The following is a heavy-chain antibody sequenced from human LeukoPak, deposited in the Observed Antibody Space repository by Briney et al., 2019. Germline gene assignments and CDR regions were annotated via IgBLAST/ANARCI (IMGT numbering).Heavy chain of an antibody. Sequence: PGGSLRLSCAASGFTFSSYSMNWVRQAPGKGLEWVSSISSSSSYIYYADSVKGRFTISRGNAKNSLYLQMNSLRAEDTAVYYCAKADYYGSGSYFAWGQGTLVTVSS. CDR2: ISSSSSYI. J-gene: IGHJ5*02. CDR1: GFTFSSYS. V-gene: IGHV3-21*03. CDR3: AKADYYGSGSYFA. D-gene: IGHD3-10*01.